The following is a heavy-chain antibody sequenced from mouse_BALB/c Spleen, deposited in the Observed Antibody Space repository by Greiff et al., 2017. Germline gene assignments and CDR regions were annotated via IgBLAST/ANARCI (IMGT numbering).Heavy chain of an antibody. Sequence: EVKVVESGGGLVQPGGSRKLSCAASGFTFSSFGMHWVRQAPEKGLEWVAYISSGSSTIYYADTVKGRFTISRDNPKNTLFLQMTSLRSEDTAMYYCARSNYGSSFFAYWGQGTLVTVSA. V-gene: IGHV5-17*02. D-gene: IGHD1-1*01. CDR1: GFTFSSFG. J-gene: IGHJ3*01. CDR3: ARSNYGSSFFAY. CDR2: ISSGSSTI.